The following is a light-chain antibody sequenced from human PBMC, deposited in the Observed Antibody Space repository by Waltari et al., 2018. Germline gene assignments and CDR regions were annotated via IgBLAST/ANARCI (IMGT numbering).Light chain of an antibody. V-gene: IGKV3-15*01. CDR3: QQYNDWYS. Sequence: ETVLTLSPPPLSVSPGESVPLSCRASQSVASNLAWYQQRPGQAPRLVIYDASTRASGIPARFSGSGSGTEFTLTISGLQSEDCALYYCQQYNDWYSFGQGTKLEIK. CDR2: DAS. CDR1: QSVASN. J-gene: IGKJ2*03.